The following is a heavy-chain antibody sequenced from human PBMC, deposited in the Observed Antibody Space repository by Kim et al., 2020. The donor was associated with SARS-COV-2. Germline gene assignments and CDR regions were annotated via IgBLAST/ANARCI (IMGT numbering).Heavy chain of an antibody. V-gene: IGHV3-73*01. CDR3: TRLTTVTPFDY. J-gene: IGHJ4*02. D-gene: IGHD4-17*01. Sequence: TAYDASVKGKLTISRDDSKNTAYLQMNSLKTEDTAVYYCTRLTTVTPFDYWGQGTLVTVSS. CDR2: T.